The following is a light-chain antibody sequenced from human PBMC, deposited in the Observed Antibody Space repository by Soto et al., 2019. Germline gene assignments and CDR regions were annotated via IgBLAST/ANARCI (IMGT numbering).Light chain of an antibody. CDR1: QGIGID. Sequence: IQMTQSPSSLSASVGDRVTITCPASQGIGIDLGWYQQKPGKVPNRLICAASNLQSGVPSRFSGSGSGTEFTLTISSLQPEDFATYYCLQHNTYPWTFGQGTKVDI. CDR2: AAS. CDR3: LQHNTYPWT. J-gene: IGKJ1*01. V-gene: IGKV1-17*01.